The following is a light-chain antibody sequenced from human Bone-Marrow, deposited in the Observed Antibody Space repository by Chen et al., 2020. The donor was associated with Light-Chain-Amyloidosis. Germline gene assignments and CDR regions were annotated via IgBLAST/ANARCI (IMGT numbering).Light chain of an antibody. V-gene: IGKV3-11*01. J-gene: IGKJ4*01. CDR3: QQRSTWPLT. CDR2: STS. Sequence: EIVLEQSPAPLPLSPGERATLSCRTSQSVSTYLAWYQQRRGQAPRLLIYSTSNRATGIPARYSGSGSGTDFTLTISSLEPEDFAVYYCQQRSTWPLTFGGGTKVEIK. CDR1: QSVSTY.